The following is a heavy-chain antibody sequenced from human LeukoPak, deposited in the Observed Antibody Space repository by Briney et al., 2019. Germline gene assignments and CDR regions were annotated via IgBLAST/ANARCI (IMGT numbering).Heavy chain of an antibody. D-gene: IGHD1-1*01. CDR3: ARRTTNYYYYYMDV. V-gene: IGHV3-11*04. CDR2: ISSSGSTV. J-gene: IGHJ6*03. CDR1: GFTFSDYS. Sequence: GGSLRLSGAASGFTFSDYSMGWIGRAPGRGLGGVSYISSSGSTVYYADSVKGRFTISRDNAKNSLYLQMNSLRAEDTAVYYCARRTTNYYYYYMDVWGKGTTVTVSS.